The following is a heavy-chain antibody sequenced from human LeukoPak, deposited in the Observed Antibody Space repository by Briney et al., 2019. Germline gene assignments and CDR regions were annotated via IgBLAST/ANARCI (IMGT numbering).Heavy chain of an antibody. V-gene: IGHV1-69*05. Sequence: ASVKVSCKASGGTFSSYAISWVRQAPGQGLEWMGGIIPIFGTANYAQKFQRRVTITTDESTSTAYMELSSLRSEDTAVYYCARDSPSGSYALPFDYWGQGTLVTVSS. CDR1: GGTFSSYA. J-gene: IGHJ4*02. CDR2: IIPIFGTA. CDR3: ARDSPSGSYALPFDY. D-gene: IGHD1-26*01.